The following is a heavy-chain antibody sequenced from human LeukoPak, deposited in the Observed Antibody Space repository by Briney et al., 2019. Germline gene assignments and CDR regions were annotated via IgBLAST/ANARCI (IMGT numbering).Heavy chain of an antibody. Sequence: PGGSLRLSCAASGFTFSSYWMTWVRQAPGKWLEWVSASAVITFYADSVKGRFTISRDNSKNTLYLQMNSLRAEDTALYYCAKSRLSGINDAFDIWGQGTMVTVSS. V-gene: IGHV3-23*01. J-gene: IGHJ3*02. D-gene: IGHD3-3*01. CDR3: AKSRLSGINDAFDI. CDR2: SAVIT. CDR1: GFTFSSYW.